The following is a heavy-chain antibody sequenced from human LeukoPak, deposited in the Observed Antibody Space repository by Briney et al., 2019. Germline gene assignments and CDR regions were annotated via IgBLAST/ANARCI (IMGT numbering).Heavy chain of an antibody. Sequence: PSETLSLTCTVSGGSISSYYWGWIRQPPGKGLEWIGEINHSGSTNYNPSLKSRVTMSVDTSKNQFSLKLSSVTVADTAVYYCAREIELKWFGESDYWSQGTLVTVSS. D-gene: IGHD3-10*01. CDR2: INHSGST. CDR3: AREIELKWFGESDY. V-gene: IGHV4-34*01. CDR1: GGSISSYY. J-gene: IGHJ4*02.